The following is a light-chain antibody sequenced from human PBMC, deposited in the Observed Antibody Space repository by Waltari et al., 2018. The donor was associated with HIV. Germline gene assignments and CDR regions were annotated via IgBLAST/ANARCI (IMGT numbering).Light chain of an antibody. CDR3: CSYAGSTTWV. Sequence: QSALTQPASVSGSPGQSITISCTGTSSDVGSYNHVSWYQQHPGKAPKLMTYEDNKRPSGVSDRFSGSKSGNTASLTISGLQSEDEADYYCCSYAGSTTWVFGGGTKLTVL. V-gene: IGLV2-23*01. CDR2: EDN. CDR1: SSDVGSYNH. J-gene: IGLJ3*02.